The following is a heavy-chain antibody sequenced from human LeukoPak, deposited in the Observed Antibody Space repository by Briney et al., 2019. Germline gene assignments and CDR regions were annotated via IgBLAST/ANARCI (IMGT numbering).Heavy chain of an antibody. J-gene: IGHJ4*02. Sequence: PGGSLRLSCAASGFTFSNFWMHWVRQVPGKGLRWVSRINGDGSSTSYADPVKGRFTISRDNAKNTLYLQMNSLRAEDTAVYYCAREEAVWGQGTLVTVSS. CDR3: AREEAV. CDR1: GFTFSNFW. V-gene: IGHV3-74*01. CDR2: INGDGSST.